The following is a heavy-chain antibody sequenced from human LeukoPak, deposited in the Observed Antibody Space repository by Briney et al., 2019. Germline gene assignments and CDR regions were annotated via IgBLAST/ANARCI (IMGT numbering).Heavy chain of an antibody. CDR1: GFTCSPCG. J-gene: IGHJ4*02. CDR2: ISSSGDST. CDR3: AKTPGGYLDY. V-gene: IGHV3-23*01. Sequence: GGSLRLSCAASGFTCSPCGMTWVRQAPGKGLEWVAAISSSGDSTAHADSVKGRFTISRDNSKNTVFLQMNSLRAEDTAVYYCAKTPGGYLDYWGQGTRVTVSS.